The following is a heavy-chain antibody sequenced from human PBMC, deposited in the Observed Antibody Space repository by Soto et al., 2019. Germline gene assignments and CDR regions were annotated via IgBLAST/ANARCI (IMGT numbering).Heavy chain of an antibody. CDR2: ISSSSHTI. CDR3: ARAVVVPRPRNFDY. D-gene: IGHD2-15*01. CDR1: GFTFSSYS. V-gene: IGHV3-48*02. J-gene: IGHJ4*01. Sequence: EVQLVESGGGLVQPGGSLRLSCAASGFTFSSYSMNWVRQAPGKGLAWVSYISSSSHTIYYADSVKGRFTISRANAKNSRYLQMNRLGDEDTAVYYRARAVVVPRPRNFDYWGAETLVTVAS.